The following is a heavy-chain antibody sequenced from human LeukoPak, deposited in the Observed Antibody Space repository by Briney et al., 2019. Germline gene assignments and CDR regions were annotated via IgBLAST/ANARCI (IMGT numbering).Heavy chain of an antibody. Sequence: ASVKVSCKASGYTFTSYGISWVRQAPGQGLEWMGWISAYNGNTNYAQKLQGRVTMTTDTSTSTAYMELRSLRSDDTAVYYCARSSGGTSDKSYYMDVWGKGTTVTVSS. CDR2: ISAYNGNT. V-gene: IGHV1-18*01. D-gene: IGHD2-15*01. J-gene: IGHJ6*03. CDR1: GYTFTSYG. CDR3: ARSSGGTSDKSYYMDV.